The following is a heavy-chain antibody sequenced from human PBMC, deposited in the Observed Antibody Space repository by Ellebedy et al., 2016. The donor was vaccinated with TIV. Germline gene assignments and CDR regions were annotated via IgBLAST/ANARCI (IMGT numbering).Heavy chain of an antibody. Sequence: GESLKISCAASGFTFSSYWMNWVRQAPGKGLEWVANIKQDGTEISYVDSVKGRFTISRDNAENSLFLQMSSLRADDTAVYYCARMGHETGGSYSGGLDSWGQGALVTVSS. CDR1: GFTFSSYW. J-gene: IGHJ4*02. CDR3: ARMGHETGGSYSGGLDS. D-gene: IGHD3-3*01. CDR2: IKQDGTEI. V-gene: IGHV3-7*01.